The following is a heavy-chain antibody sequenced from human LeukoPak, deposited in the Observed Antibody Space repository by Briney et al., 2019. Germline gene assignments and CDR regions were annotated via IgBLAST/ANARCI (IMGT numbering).Heavy chain of an antibody. CDR3: ARASSGWYGY. CDR2: ISSNGGST. D-gene: IGHD6-19*01. CDR1: GFTFSSYA. V-gene: IGHV3-64*01. J-gene: IGHJ4*02. Sequence: EGSLRLSCVVSGFTFSSYAMHWVRQAPGKGLEYVSAISSNGGSTYYANSVKGRFTISRDNSKNTLYLQMGSLRVEDMAVYYCARASSGWYGYWGQGTLVTVSS.